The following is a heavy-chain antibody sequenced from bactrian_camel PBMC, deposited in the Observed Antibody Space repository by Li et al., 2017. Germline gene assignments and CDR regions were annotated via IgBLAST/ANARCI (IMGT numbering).Heavy chain of an antibody. CDR3: AADLRVCSISWYRTAEYSY. J-gene: IGHJ4*01. CDR2: IWPGGREP. CDR1: GYTDRSSC. D-gene: IGHD6*01. Sequence: QVQLVESGGGSVRAGGSLRLPCAASGYTDRSSCMVWFRQAPGKEREGVAAIWPGGREPKYSDAVKGRFTVSMDKAKRLVYLQMDSLKAEDTAMYYCAADLRVCSISWYRTAEYSYWGQGTQVTVS. V-gene: IGHV3-3*01.